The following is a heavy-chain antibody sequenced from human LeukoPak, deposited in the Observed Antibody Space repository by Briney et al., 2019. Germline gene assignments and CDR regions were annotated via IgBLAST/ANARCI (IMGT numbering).Heavy chain of an antibody. V-gene: IGHV4-34*01. CDR3: ARGAGDIVVVPAATAYVYYYYYMDV. CDR1: GGSFSGYY. D-gene: IGHD2-2*01. Sequence: SETLPLTCAVYGGSFSGYYWSWIRQPPGKGLEWIGEINHSGSTNYNPSLKSRVTISVDTSKNQFSLKLSSVTAADTAVYYCARGAGDIVVVPAATAYVYYYYYMDVWGKGTTVTVSS. CDR2: INHSGST. J-gene: IGHJ6*03.